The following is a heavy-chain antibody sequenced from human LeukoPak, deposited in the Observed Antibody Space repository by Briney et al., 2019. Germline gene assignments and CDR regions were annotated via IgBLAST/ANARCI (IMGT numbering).Heavy chain of an antibody. J-gene: IGHJ6*02. CDR3: AKDQNNLAVAGLYYYYGMDV. CDR1: GFTFSSYG. CDR2: ISYDGSNK. Sequence: GGSLRLSCAASGFTFSSYGMHWVRQAPGKGLEWEAVISYDGSNKYYADSVKGRFTISRDNSKNTLYLQMNSLRAEDTAVYYCAKDQNNLAVAGLYYYYGMDVWGQGTTVTVSS. V-gene: IGHV3-30*18. D-gene: IGHD6-19*01.